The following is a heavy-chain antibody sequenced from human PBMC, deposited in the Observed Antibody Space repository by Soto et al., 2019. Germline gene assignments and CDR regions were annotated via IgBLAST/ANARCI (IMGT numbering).Heavy chain of an antibody. D-gene: IGHD6-19*01. Sequence: GPTLVNPTQTLTLTCTFSGFSLSTSGMCVSWIRQPPGKALEWLARIDWDDDKYYSTSLKTRLTISKDTSKNQVVLTMTNMDPVDTATYYCARMSGYSSGWYGGEDYYYYYYMDVWGKGTTVTVSS. CDR3: ARMSGYSSGWYGGEDYYYYYYMDV. CDR2: IDWDDDK. V-gene: IGHV2-70*11. J-gene: IGHJ6*03. CDR1: GFSLSTSGMC.